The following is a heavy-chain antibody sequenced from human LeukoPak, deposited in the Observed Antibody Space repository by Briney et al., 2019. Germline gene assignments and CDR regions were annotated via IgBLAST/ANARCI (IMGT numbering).Heavy chain of an antibody. D-gene: IGHD3-3*01. V-gene: IGHV4-4*09. CDR2: IYTSGST. CDR3: ARQSMEWYSVVY. CDR1: GRSISSYF. Sequence: SDTLSLTYTVSGRSISSYFWSWIRQPPGKGLEWIGYIYTSGSTNYNPPLKSRVTISVDTSKNQFSLKLSSVTAADTAVYYCARQSMEWYSVVYWGQGTLVTVSS. J-gene: IGHJ4*02.